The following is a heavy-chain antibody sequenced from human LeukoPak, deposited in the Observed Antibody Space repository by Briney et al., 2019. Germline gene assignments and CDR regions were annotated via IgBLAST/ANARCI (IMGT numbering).Heavy chain of an antibody. CDR1: GGSISSYY. J-gene: IGHJ6*03. CDR3: ARDAKTVVPAPREGYYYYMDV. CDR2: IYTSGST. V-gene: IGHV4-4*07. D-gene: IGHD2-2*01. Sequence: PSETLSLTCTVSGGSISSYYWSWIRQPAGKGLEWIGRIYTSGSTNYNPSLKSRVTMSVDTSKNQFSLKLSSVTAADTAVYYCARDAKTVVPAPREGYYYYMDVWGKGTTVTVSS.